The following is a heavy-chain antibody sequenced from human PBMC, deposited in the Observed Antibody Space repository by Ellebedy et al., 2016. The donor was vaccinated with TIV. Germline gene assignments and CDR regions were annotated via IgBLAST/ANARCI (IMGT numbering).Heavy chain of an antibody. D-gene: IGHD4-23*01. CDR2: IYYGGNT. V-gene: IGHV4-59*01. J-gene: IGHJ2*01. CDR3: ARAFYGGNARIWYFDL. CDR1: GASFSGYY. Sequence: SETLSLTCAVSGASFSGYYWTWIRQPPGKGLEWIGYIYYGGNTNYNPSLKSRVAISIDTSKNQFSLTLRSVTAADTAVYYCARAFYGGNARIWYFDLWGRGSLVAVSS.